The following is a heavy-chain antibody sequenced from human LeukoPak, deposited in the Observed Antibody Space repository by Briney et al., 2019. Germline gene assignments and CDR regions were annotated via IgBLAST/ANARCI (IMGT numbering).Heavy chain of an antibody. J-gene: IGHJ4*02. V-gene: IGHV1-3*01. Sequence: ASVKVSCKASGYTFTSYAMHWVRQAPGQGLEWMGWINAGNGNTKYSQKFQGRVTITRDTSASTAYMELSSLRSEDTAVYYCARAMVRGPLGIDYWGQGTLVTVSS. CDR1: GYTFTSYA. CDR3: ARAMVRGPLGIDY. CDR2: INAGNGNT. D-gene: IGHD3-10*01.